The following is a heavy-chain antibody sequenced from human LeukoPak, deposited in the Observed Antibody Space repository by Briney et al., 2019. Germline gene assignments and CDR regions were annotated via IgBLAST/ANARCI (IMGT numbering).Heavy chain of an antibody. CDR2: IIPIFGTA. D-gene: IGHD6-13*01. Sequence: GASVKVSCKASGGTFSSYAISWVRQAPGQGLEWMGGIIPIFGTAHYAQKFQGRVTITADESTSTAYMELSSLRSEDTAVYYCARDPRSIAAAGAYYYYGMDVWGQGTTVTVSS. V-gene: IGHV1-69*13. CDR1: GGTFSSYA. J-gene: IGHJ6*02. CDR3: ARDPRSIAAAGAYYYYGMDV.